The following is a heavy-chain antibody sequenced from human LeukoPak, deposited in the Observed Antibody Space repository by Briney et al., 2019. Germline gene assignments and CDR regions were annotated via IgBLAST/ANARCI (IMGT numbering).Heavy chain of an antibody. CDR1: GGSISSYY. J-gene: IGHJ4*02. CDR3: ARDDGSGVDY. Sequence: SETLSLTCTVSGGSISSYYWSSIRQPPGKGLEWIAYIYYSGSTNYNPSLKSRVTISVDTSKNQFSLKLSSVTAADTAVYYCARDDGSGVDYWGQGTLVTVSS. D-gene: IGHD3-3*01. V-gene: IGHV4-59*12. CDR2: IYYSGST.